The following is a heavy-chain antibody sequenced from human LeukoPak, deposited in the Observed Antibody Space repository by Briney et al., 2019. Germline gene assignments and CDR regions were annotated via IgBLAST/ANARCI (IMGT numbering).Heavy chain of an antibody. Sequence: ASVKVSCKASGYTFTSYGISWVRQAPGQGLEWMGWISAYNGNTNYAQKLQGRVTMTTDTSTSTAYMELRSLRSDDTAVYYCASSPASAGYCSGGSCYCDYWGQGTLVTVSS. D-gene: IGHD2-15*01. J-gene: IGHJ4*02. CDR2: ISAYNGNT. V-gene: IGHV1-18*01. CDR3: ASSPASAGYCSGGSCYCDY. CDR1: GYTFTSYG.